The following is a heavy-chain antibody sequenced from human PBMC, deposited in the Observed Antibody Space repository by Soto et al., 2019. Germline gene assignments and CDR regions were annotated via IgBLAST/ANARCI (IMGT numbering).Heavy chain of an antibody. CDR1: GYTFNRHY. CDR3: ARGLPLPLLVPDP. D-gene: IGHD2-15*01. V-gene: IGHV1-46*02. Sequence: ASVKVSCKASGYTFNRHYLHWARQAPGQGLEWMGIINPSGGTTSYAQKFQGRVTMTRDTPTSTVYMELSRLRSDDTAVYYCARGLPLPLLVPDPWGQGTLVTVSS. J-gene: IGHJ5*02. CDR2: INPSGGTT.